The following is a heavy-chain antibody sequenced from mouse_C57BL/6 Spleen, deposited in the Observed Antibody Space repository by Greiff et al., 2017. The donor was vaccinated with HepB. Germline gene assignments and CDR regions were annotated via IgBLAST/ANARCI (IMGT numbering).Heavy chain of an antibody. Sequence: EVKLMESGGGLVQSGRSLRLSCATSGFTFSDFYMEWVRQAPGKGLEWIAASRNKANDYTTEYSASVTGRFIVSRDTSQSILYLQMNALRAEDTAIYYCARDASYGYGAMDYWGQGTSVTVSS. D-gene: IGHD2-2*01. CDR3: ARDASYGYGAMDY. V-gene: IGHV7-1*01. CDR2: SRNKANDYTT. J-gene: IGHJ4*01. CDR1: GFTFSDFY.